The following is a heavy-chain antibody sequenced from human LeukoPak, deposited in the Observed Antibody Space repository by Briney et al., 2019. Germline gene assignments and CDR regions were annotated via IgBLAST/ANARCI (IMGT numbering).Heavy chain of an antibody. D-gene: IGHD6-13*01. V-gene: IGHV3-23*01. CDR1: GFTFGSYA. Sequence: GGSLRLSCAASGFTFGSYAMSGVRDAPGKGLEWVSAISGSVGSTYYADSVKGRFTISRDNSKNTLYLQMNSLRAEDTAVYYCAKDGGGPARPLIAAAGKSFDYWGQGTLVTVSS. CDR3: AKDGGGPARPLIAAAGKSFDY. J-gene: IGHJ4*02. CDR2: ISGSVGST.